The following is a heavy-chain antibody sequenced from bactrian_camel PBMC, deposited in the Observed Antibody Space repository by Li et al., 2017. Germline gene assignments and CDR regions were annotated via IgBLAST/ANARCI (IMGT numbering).Heavy chain of an antibody. CDR2: IDYRGTT. D-gene: IGHD5*01. Sequence: VQLVESGGDSVQTGGSLELSCKASGYVFSGYCMGWFRQVPGQEREGVASIDYRGTTIYAKSVEGRFTISKDSAKNTLHLQMSSLNPADSAMYYCAADSSAWGTWSLKETHFHWWGQGTQVTVS. V-gene: IGHV3S53*01. CDR3: AADSSAWGTWSLKETHFHW. CDR1: GYVFSGYC. J-gene: IGHJ4*01.